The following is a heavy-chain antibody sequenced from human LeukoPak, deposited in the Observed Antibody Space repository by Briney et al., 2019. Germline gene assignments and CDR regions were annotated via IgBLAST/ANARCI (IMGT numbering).Heavy chain of an antibody. CDR2: IWYDGGKK. J-gene: IGHJ4*02. CDR3: VRNQGAGISYFDF. Sequence: PSGSLRLSCAASGFTVSSYGMHWVRQAPAQGLEWVAGIWYDGGKKYYADSVRGRFTISRDNSKNTVYLQMNSLRVEDTAIYYCVRNQGAGISYFDFWGQGTQVTVSS. D-gene: IGHD1-14*01. CDR1: GFTVSSYG. V-gene: IGHV3-33*08.